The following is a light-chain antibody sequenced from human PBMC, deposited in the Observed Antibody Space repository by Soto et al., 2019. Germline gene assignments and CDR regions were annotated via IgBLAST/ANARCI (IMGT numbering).Light chain of an antibody. CDR3: QRYNSYYT. Sequence: DIQMTQSPSTLSASVGDRVTITCRASQSISSWLAWYQQKPGKAPKLLIYKASSLESGVPSRFSGSGSGTEFTLTSSSLQPDYFATYYCQRYNSYYTFGQGTKLEIK. J-gene: IGKJ2*01. CDR2: KAS. V-gene: IGKV1-5*03. CDR1: QSISSW.